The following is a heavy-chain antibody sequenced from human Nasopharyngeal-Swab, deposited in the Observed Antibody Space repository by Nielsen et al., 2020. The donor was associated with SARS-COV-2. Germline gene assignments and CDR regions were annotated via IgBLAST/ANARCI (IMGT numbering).Heavy chain of an antibody. CDR2: VNGDGDST. CDR3: ARAGIVVVTTSNWYLDL. J-gene: IGHJ2*01. CDR1: GFTFRTYP. Sequence: GESLKISCAASGFTFRTYPMFWVRQAPGKGLEYVSAVNGDGDSTFYANSVKGRFIISRDNSKNTLYLQMASLRPEDMAVYFCARAGIVVVTTSNWYLDLWGRGTLVTVSS. D-gene: IGHD2-21*02. V-gene: IGHV3-64*01.